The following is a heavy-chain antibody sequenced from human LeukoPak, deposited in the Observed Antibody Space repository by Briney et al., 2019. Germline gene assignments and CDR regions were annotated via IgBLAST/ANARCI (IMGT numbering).Heavy chain of an antibody. CDR2: ITPYNDNT. V-gene: IGHV1-18*01. Sequence: ASVKVSCKASGYTFTIYGISWGRQAPGQRLEWMGWITPYNDNTNYAQKLQGRVTMTTDTYTSTAYMELRSLRSDDTAVYYCARALLWFGEPSHIDYWGQGTLVTASS. J-gene: IGHJ4*02. D-gene: IGHD3-10*01. CDR3: ARALLWFGEPSHIDY. CDR1: GYTFTIYG.